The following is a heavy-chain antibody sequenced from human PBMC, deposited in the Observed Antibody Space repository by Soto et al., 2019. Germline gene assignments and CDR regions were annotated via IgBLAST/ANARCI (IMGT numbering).Heavy chain of an antibody. V-gene: IGHV3-66*01. J-gene: IGHJ4*02. CDR2: IYSGGST. D-gene: IGHD6-13*01. Sequence: GGSLRLSCAASGFTVSSNYMSWVRQAPGKGLEWVSVIYSGGSTYYADSVKGRFTISRDNSKNTLYLQMNSLRAGDTAVYYCARGGIAAALDYWGQGTLVTVSS. CDR1: GFTVSSNY. CDR3: ARGGIAAALDY.